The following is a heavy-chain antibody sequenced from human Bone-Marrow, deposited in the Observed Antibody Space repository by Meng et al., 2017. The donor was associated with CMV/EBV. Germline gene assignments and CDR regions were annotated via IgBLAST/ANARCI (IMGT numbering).Heavy chain of an antibody. CDR1: GFTFSSYS. V-gene: IGHV3-21*01. D-gene: IGHD1-20*01. Sequence: GESLKISCAASGFTFSSYSMNWVRQAPGKGLEWVSSITSSGRYIYYADSLKGRFTISRDNAKSSLSLQMNSLRAEDTAVYYCARDRSIAGTGPDAFDIWGQGPMVTVSS. J-gene: IGHJ3*02. CDR2: ITSSGRYI. CDR3: ARDRSIAGTGPDAFDI.